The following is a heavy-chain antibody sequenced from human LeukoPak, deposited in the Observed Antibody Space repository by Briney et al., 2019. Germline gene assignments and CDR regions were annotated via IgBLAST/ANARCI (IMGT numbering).Heavy chain of an antibody. CDR3: AAQKDCSTGACGPDY. V-gene: IGHV5-10-1*01. CDR1: GYSFTSHW. J-gene: IGHJ4*02. CDR2: IAPSDSYT. Sequence: GESLRISCKGSGYSFTSHWISWVRQMPGKGLEWMGRIAPSDSYTNYRPSFQGHVTISADKSISTAYLQWSSLKASDTAMYYCAAQKDCSTGACGPDYWGQGTLVTVSS. D-gene: IGHD2-8*01.